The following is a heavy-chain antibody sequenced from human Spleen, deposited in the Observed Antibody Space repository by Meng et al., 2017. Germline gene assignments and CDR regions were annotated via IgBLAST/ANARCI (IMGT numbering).Heavy chain of an antibody. CDR2: MNPNSGNT. V-gene: IGHV1-8*01. Sequence: QVHLVQSGVEVKKPGASVKVSCKASGYTFTSYVINWVRQATGQGLEWMGWMNPNSGNTGYAQKFQGRVTMTRNTSISTAYMELSSLRSEDTAVYYCARSPMRIAARRLNWFDPWGQGTLVTVSS. CDR3: ARSPMRIAARRLNWFDP. D-gene: IGHD6-6*01. CDR1: GYTFTSYV. J-gene: IGHJ5*02.